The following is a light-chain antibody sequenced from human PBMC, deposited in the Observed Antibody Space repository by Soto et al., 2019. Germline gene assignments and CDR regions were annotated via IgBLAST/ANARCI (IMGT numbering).Light chain of an antibody. V-gene: IGLV2-8*01. Sequence: QSVLTQPPSASGSPGQSVTISCTGTSSDVGAYSYVSWYQQYPGKAPKLMIYEVNKRPSGVPDRFSGSKSGNTASLTVSGLQAEDEADYYCSSYAGNNNGVFGGGTKVTVL. CDR2: EVN. CDR1: SSDVGAYSY. J-gene: IGLJ3*02. CDR3: SSYAGNNNGV.